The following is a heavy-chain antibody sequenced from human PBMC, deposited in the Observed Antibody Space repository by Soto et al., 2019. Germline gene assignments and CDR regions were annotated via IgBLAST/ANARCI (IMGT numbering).Heavy chain of an antibody. Sequence: EVQLVESGGGLVKPGGSLRLSCAASGFTFSSYSMIWVRQAPGKGLEWVSSISTTSTYIYYADSVKGRFTISRDNAKDSRYLLMNSLRAEDTDVYYCAREGSLYNDYVSNCADYWGQGTLVTVSS. CDR2: ISTTSTYI. J-gene: IGHJ4*02. CDR3: AREGSLYNDYVSNCADY. V-gene: IGHV3-21*01. D-gene: IGHD3-10*02. CDR1: GFTFSSYS.